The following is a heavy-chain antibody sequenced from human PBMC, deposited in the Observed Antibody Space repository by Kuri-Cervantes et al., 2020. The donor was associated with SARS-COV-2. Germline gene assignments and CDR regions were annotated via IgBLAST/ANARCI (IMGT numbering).Heavy chain of an antibody. D-gene: IGHD2-2*01. Sequence: GESLKISCAAPGFTFSSYAMHWVRQAPGKGLEWVAVMSYDGSNKYYADSVKGRFTISRDNSKNTVYLQMNSLRVEDTAVYFCARDRNYATQNWYFDLWGRGTLVTVSS. V-gene: IGHV3-30-3*01. J-gene: IGHJ2*01. CDR3: ARDRNYATQNWYFDL. CDR2: MSYDGSNK. CDR1: GFTFSSYA.